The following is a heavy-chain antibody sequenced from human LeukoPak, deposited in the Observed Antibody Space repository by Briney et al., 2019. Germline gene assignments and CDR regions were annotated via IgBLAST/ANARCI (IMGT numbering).Heavy chain of an antibody. J-gene: IGHJ6*04. CDR3: ARDVAQQLVYWPGRYGMDV. CDR1: GYTFTSYG. CDR2: ISAYNGNT. D-gene: IGHD6-13*01. V-gene: IGHV1-18*04. Sequence: ASVKVSCKASGYTFTSYGISWVRQAPGQGLEWMGWISAYNGNTNYAQKLQGRVTMTTDTSTSTAYMELRSLRSDDTAEYYCARDVAQQLVYWPGRYGMDVWGKGTTVTVSS.